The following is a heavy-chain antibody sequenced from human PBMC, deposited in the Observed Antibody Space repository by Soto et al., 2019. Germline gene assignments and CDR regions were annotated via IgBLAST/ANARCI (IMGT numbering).Heavy chain of an antibody. CDR2: ISGSGGST. CDR1: GFTFSNYA. CDR3: TTDSRDIVLVPAAIQVDY. Sequence: GGSLRLSCAASGFTFSNYAMSWVRQAPGKGLEWVSAISGSGGSTYYADSVKGRFTISRDNSKNTLYLQMNSLRAEDTAVCYCTTDSRDIVLVPAAIQVDYWGQGTLVTVSS. V-gene: IGHV3-23*01. D-gene: IGHD2-2*01. J-gene: IGHJ4*02.